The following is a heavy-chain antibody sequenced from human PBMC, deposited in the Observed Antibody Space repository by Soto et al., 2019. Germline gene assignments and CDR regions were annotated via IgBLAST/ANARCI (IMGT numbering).Heavy chain of an antibody. Sequence: QVQLVESGGGVVQPGRSLRLSCAASGFTFSSYGMHWVRQAPGKGLEWVAVIWYDGSNKYYADSVKGRFTISRDNSKNTLYLQMNSLIAEDTAVYYCARDFKCGIAEAGIYYYGMDVWGQGTTVTVSS. CDR3: ARDFKCGIAEAGIYYYGMDV. V-gene: IGHV3-33*01. J-gene: IGHJ6*02. CDR2: IWYDGSNK. CDR1: GFTFSSYG. D-gene: IGHD6-13*01.